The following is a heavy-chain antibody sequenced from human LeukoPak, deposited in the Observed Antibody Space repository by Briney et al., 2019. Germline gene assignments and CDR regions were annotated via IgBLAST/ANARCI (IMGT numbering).Heavy chain of an antibody. V-gene: IGHV1-24*01. CDR1: GYTLTELS. CDR2: FDPEDGET. J-gene: IGHJ5*02. CDR3: ATIRFLEWLLEVGWFDP. D-gene: IGHD3-3*01. Sequence: ASVKVSCKVSGYTLTELSMHWVRQAPGKGPEWMGGFDPEDGETIYAQKFQGRVTMTEDTSTDTAYMKLSSLRSEDTAVYYCATIRFLEWLLEVGWFDPWGQGTLVTVSS.